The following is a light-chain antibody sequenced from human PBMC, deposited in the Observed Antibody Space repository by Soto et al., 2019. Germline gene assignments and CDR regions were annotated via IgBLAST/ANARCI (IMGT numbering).Light chain of an antibody. Sequence: EIVLTQSPGTLSLSPGERATLSCRASHTISSSYLAWYKQKPGQAPRLIMYGISRRATGIPDRFSGSGSGTEFTLTISRLEPEDFEVYYCQQYGSSPRTFGQGTKVDIK. CDR2: GIS. J-gene: IGKJ1*01. CDR3: QQYGSSPRT. V-gene: IGKV3-20*01. CDR1: HTISSSY.